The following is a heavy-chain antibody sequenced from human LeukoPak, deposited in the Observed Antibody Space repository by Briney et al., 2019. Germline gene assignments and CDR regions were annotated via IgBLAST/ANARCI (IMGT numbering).Heavy chain of an antibody. J-gene: IGHJ6*02. CDR2: IYYSGST. CDR1: GGSISSYY. Sequence: SETLSLTCTVSGGSISSYYWTWIRQPPGKGLEWIGYIYYSGSTNYNPSLKSRVTISVDTSKNQFSLKVRSVTAADTAVYYCARDVRTGTTPYYYGMDVWGQGTTVTVSS. V-gene: IGHV4-59*01. D-gene: IGHD1-1*01. CDR3: ARDVRTGTTPYYYGMDV.